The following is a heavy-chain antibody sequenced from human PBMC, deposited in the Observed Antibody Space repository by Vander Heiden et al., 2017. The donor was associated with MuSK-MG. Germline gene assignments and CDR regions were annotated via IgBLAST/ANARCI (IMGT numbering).Heavy chain of an antibody. J-gene: IGHJ6*03. D-gene: IGHD3-3*01. CDR2: ISSSSSYI. Sequence: EAQLVESGGGVVKPGGSLRLSCAASGFTFSSYSMNWVRQAPGKGLEWVSSISSSSSYIYYADSVKGRFTISRDNAKNSLYLQMNSMRAEDTAVYYCARVTSCGDYYNMDVWGNVRTVTDSS. V-gene: IGHV3-21*01. CDR3: ARVTSCGDYYNMDV. CDR1: GFTFSSYS.